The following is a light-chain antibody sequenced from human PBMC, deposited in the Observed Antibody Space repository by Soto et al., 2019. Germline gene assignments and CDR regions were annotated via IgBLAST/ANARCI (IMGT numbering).Light chain of an antibody. J-gene: IGKJ1*01. Sequence: GDRVTITCRASQSIGSWLAWYQQKPGKAPKLLIYKASSLESGVPSRFSGSGSGTEFTLTISSLQPDDFATYYCQQYNSYWTFGQGTKVEIK. CDR1: QSIGSW. CDR2: KAS. V-gene: IGKV1-5*03. CDR3: QQYNSYWT.